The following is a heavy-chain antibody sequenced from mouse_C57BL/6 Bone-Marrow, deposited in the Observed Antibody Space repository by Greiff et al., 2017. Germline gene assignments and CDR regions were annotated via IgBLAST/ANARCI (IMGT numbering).Heavy chain of an antibody. J-gene: IGHJ1*03. Sequence: EVKLMESGGGLVQPGGSLSLSCAASGFTFTDYYMSWVRQPPGKALEWLGFIRNKANGYTTEYSASVKGRFTISRDNSQSILYLQMNALRAEDSATYYCARYSSYGSSYGYFDVWGTGTTVTVSS. V-gene: IGHV7-3*01. D-gene: IGHD1-1*01. CDR1: GFTFTDYY. CDR2: IRNKANGYTT. CDR3: ARYSSYGSSYGYFDV.